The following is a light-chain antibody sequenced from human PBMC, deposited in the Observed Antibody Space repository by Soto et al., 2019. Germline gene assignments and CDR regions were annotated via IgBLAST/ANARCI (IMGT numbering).Light chain of an antibody. CDR2: EVS. CDR1: SSDSGSYNL. V-gene: IGLV2-23*02. CDR3: CSCARGKTHVL. Sequence: QSALPQPASVSGSPGQSITLSCTGTSSDSGSYNLVSWYQQHPGKAPKLIIYEVSKRPSGVSDRFSGSKSGTTASLTVSGLQAEDEAVYYCSCARGKTHVLVGGGTKLTVL. J-gene: IGLJ2*01.